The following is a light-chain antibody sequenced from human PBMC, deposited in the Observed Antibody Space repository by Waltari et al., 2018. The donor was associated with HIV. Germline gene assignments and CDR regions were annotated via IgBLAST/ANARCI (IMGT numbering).Light chain of an antibody. J-gene: IGKJ2*01. CDR2: AAS. V-gene: IGKV1-12*01. CDR3: QQAFSFPHT. CDR1: QFISTS. Sequence: DIQMTQSPSSMSASVGDIVTITCRASQFISTSLAWYQQRPSRAPKLLIFAASRLQSGVPSRFSGGGSGTQFTLTINRLQPEDLATYYCQQAFSFPHTFGQGT.